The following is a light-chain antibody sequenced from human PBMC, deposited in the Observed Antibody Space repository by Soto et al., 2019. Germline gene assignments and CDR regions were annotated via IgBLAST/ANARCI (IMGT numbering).Light chain of an antibody. CDR3: QQYYSTPLI. V-gene: IGKV4-1*01. CDR1: QSVLYRSNNQNY. CDR2: WAS. J-gene: IGKJ4*01. Sequence: DIVMTQSPDSLAVSLGERATINCKSSQSVLYRSNNQNYLAWYQQKPGQPPKLLIYWASTRESGVPDRFTGSGSGKDFTLTISSLQAEDVAIYYCQQYYSTPLIFGGGTKVEIK.